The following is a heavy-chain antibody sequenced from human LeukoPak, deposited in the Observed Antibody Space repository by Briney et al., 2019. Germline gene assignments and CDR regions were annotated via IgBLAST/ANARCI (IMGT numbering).Heavy chain of an antibody. CDR1: GFTFSDYY. V-gene: IGHV3-11*01. D-gene: IGHD6-6*01. CDR3: AKDRLAARPYYFDY. CDR2: ISSSGSTI. J-gene: IGHJ4*02. Sequence: PGGFLRLSCAASGFTFSDYYMSWIRQAPGKGLEWVSYISSSGSTIYYADSVKGRFTISRDNAKNSLYLQMNSLRAEDTAVYYCAKDRLAARPYYFDYWGQGTLVTVSS.